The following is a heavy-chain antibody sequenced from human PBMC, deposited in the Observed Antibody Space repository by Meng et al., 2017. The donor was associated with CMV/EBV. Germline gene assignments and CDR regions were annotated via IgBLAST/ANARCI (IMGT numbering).Heavy chain of an antibody. CDR1: GGTFSSYA. V-gene: IGHV1-69*05. CDR2: IIPIFGTA. Sequence: SSVKVSCKASGGTFSSYAISWVRQAPGQGLEWMGGIIPIFGTANYAQKFQGRVTITTDESTSTAYMELSSLRSEDTAVYYCARARVWGGQLTTVYGGALDYWGQGTLVTVSS. J-gene: IGHJ4*02. D-gene: IGHD6-6*01. CDR3: ARARVWGGQLTTVYGGALDY.